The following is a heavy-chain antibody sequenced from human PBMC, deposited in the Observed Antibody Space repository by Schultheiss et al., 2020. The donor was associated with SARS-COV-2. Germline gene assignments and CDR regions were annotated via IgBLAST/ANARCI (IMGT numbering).Heavy chain of an antibody. V-gene: IGHV4-59*12. Sequence: SETLSLTCTVSGGSISSYYWSWIRQPPGKGLEWIGEIYHSGSTNYNPSLKSRVTISVDTSKNQFSLKLSSVTAADTAVYYCARCGGDSPDAFDIWGQGTMVTVSS. CDR3: ARCGGDSPDAFDI. CDR1: GGSISSYY. D-gene: IGHD2-21*02. CDR2: IYHSGST. J-gene: IGHJ3*02.